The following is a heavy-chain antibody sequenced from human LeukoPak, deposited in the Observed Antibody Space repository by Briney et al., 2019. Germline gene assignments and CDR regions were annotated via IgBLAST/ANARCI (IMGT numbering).Heavy chain of an antibody. CDR2: INNDGSNT. V-gene: IGHV3-74*01. D-gene: IGHD6-19*01. CDR1: GFTFITYW. Sequence: GGSLRLSCAASGFTFITYWMHWVRQAPGEGLVWVSRINNDGSNTNYADSVKGRFTISRDNAKNTLYLQMNSLRAEDTAVYYCARPSVAGPYFDFWGQGTLVTVSS. J-gene: IGHJ4*02. CDR3: ARPSVAGPYFDF.